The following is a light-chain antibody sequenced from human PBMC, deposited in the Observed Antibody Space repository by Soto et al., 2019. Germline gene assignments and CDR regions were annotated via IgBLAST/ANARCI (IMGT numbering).Light chain of an antibody. CDR1: RDIRKY. V-gene: IGKV1-33*01. Sequence: DIQMTQSPSSLSASVGDRVTITCQASRDIRKYLNWYQQKPGKAPKLLIYDASNLETGVTSRFSGSGSGTDFTFTISSLQSEDIATYYCQQYHTLVSFGGGTKVETK. CDR3: QQYHTLVS. CDR2: DAS. J-gene: IGKJ4*01.